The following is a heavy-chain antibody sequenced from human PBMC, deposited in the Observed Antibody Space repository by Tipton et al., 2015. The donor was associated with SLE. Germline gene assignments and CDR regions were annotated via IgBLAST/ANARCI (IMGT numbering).Heavy chain of an antibody. CDR3: LRSPNYYYGMDV. CDR2: IWYDGSNK. J-gene: IGHJ6*02. Sequence: QVQLVQSGGGLVQPGSSLRLSCAASGFTFSSYGMHWVRQAPGKGLEWVAVIWYDGSNKYYADSVKGRFTISRDNSKNTLYLQMNSLRAEDTAVHYCLRSPNYYYGMDVWGQGTTVTVSS. CDR1: GFTFSSYG. V-gene: IGHV3-33*08.